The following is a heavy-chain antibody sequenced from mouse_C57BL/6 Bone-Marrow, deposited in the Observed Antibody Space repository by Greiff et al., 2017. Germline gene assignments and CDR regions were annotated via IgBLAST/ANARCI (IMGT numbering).Heavy chain of an antibody. V-gene: IGHV5-9-1*02. CDR1: GFTFSSYA. CDR2: ISSGGDYI. D-gene: IGHD2-3*01. CDR3: TRDPYGYYDYAMDY. J-gene: IGHJ4*01. Sequence: EVQLVESGEGLVKPGGSLKLSCAASGFTFSSYAMSWVRQTPEKRLEWVAYISSGGDYIYYADTVKGRFTISRDNARNTLYLQMSSLKSEDTAMYYCTRDPYGYYDYAMDYWGQGTSVTVSS.